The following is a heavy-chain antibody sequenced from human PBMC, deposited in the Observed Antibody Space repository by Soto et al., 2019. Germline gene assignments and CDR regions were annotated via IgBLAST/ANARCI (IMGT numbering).Heavy chain of an antibody. Sequence: GGSLRLSCAASGFTVSSNYMSWVRQAPGKGLEWVSVIYSGGSTYYADSVKGRFTISRDNSKNTLYLQMNSLRAEDTAVYYCARDRHDFGSGPQGYYYGMDVWGQGTTVTVAS. V-gene: IGHV3-53*01. J-gene: IGHJ6*02. CDR1: GFTVSSNY. CDR2: IYSGGST. CDR3: ARDRHDFGSGPQGYYYGMDV. D-gene: IGHD3-3*01.